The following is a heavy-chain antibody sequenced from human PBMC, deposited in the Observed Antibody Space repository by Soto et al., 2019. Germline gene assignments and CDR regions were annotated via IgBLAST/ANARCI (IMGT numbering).Heavy chain of an antibody. CDR1: GGSISSSSYY. CDR2: IYYSGST. D-gene: IGHD6-13*01. Sequence: QLQLQESGPGLVKPSETLSLTCTVSGGSISSSSYYWGWIRQPPGKGLEWIGSIYYSGSTYYNPSLKSRVTISVDTSKNQFSLKLSSVTAADTAVYYCARSKKPGQQLASWGQGTLVTVSS. CDR3: ARSKKPGQQLAS. V-gene: IGHV4-39*01. J-gene: IGHJ5*02.